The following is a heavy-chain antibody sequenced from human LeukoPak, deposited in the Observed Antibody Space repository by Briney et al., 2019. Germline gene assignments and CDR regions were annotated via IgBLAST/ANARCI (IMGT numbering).Heavy chain of an antibody. CDR3: ARDPSMTGTTPDY. CDR2: IYSGGST. Sequence: HPGGSLRLSCAASGFTVSSNYMSWVRQAPGKGLEWVSVIYSGGSTYYADSAEGRFTISRDNSKNTLYLQMNSLRAEDTAIYYCARDPSMTGTTPDYWGQGTLVTVSS. V-gene: IGHV3-53*01. D-gene: IGHD1-1*01. CDR1: GFTVSSNY. J-gene: IGHJ4*02.